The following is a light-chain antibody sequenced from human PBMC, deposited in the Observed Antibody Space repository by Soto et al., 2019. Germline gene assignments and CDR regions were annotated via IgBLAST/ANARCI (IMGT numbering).Light chain of an antibody. Sequence: DIQMTQSPSTLSASVGDRVTITCRASQSISSWLAWYQQTPGKAPKLLIYDASSLESGVPSRFSGSGSGTEFTLTISSLQPDDFATYYCQQYNSYSPWTFGQGTKVDIK. CDR3: QQYNSYSPWT. V-gene: IGKV1-5*01. J-gene: IGKJ1*01. CDR1: QSISSW. CDR2: DAS.